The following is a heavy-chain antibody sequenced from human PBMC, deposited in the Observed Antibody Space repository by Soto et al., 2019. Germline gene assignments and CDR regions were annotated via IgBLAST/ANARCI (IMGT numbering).Heavy chain of an antibody. Sequence: QVQLVESGGGVIQTGRSLRLSCAASGFTFSVYGMHWVRQAPGKGLEWVVLVSYDGSIKYYADSVKGRFTISRDNSKNTLYLQMNSLRVEDTAVYYCAKDGSHLAVAGTSPTSYFYGLAVWGQGTTVTVSS. V-gene: IGHV3-30*18. CDR3: AKDGSHLAVAGTSPTSYFYGLAV. J-gene: IGHJ6*02. D-gene: IGHD6-19*01. CDR2: VSYDGSIK. CDR1: GFTFSVYG.